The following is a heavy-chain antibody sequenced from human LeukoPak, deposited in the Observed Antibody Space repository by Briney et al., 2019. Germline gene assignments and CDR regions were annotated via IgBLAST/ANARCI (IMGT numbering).Heavy chain of an antibody. CDR1: GFTFSSYW. D-gene: IGHD3-3*01. V-gene: IGHV3-74*01. J-gene: IGHJ6*02. CDR2: INSDGSST. Sequence: QAGGSLRLSCAASGFTFSSYWMHWVRQAPGKGLVWVSRINSDGSSTSYADSVKGRFTISRDNAKNTLYLQMNSLRAEDTAVYYCARDQLYYDFWSGYYGEDYYYGMDVWGQGTTVTVSS. CDR3: ARDQLYYDFWSGYYGEDYYYGMDV.